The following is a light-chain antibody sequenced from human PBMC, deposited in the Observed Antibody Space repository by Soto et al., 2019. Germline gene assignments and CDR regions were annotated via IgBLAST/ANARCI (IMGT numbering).Light chain of an antibody. V-gene: IGKV3-20*01. J-gene: IGKJ5*01. Sequence: EIVLTQSPGTLSLSPGERASLSCRASQSVSGRYLAWYQQRPGQAPRLLIYDAISRATGIPDRFSGSGSGAYYTLTISSLEPEDFAVYYCQQYGSSPPTTFGQGTRLEIK. CDR3: QQYGSSPPTT. CDR2: DAI. CDR1: QSVSGRY.